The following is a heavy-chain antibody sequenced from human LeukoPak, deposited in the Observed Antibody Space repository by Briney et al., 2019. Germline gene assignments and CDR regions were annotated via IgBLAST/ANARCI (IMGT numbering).Heavy chain of an antibody. Sequence: SETLSLTCTVSGGSLSSYYWSWIRQPPGKGLEWIGYIYYSGSTNYNPSLKSRVTMSVDTSKNQFSLKLSSVTAADTAVYYCARERYGSGSYGAFDIWGQGTMVTVSS. CDR2: IYYSGST. V-gene: IGHV4-59*12. CDR3: ARERYGSGSYGAFDI. J-gene: IGHJ3*02. D-gene: IGHD3-10*01. CDR1: GGSLSSYY.